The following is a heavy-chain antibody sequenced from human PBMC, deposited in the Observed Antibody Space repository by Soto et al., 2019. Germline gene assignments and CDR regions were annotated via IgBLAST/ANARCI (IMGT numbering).Heavy chain of an antibody. CDR3: ARGVVTMVRGGPAGYYGMDV. CDR1: GFTFSSYW. V-gene: IGHV3-7*03. D-gene: IGHD3-10*01. Sequence: GGSLRLSCAASGFTFSSYWMSWVRQAPGKGLEWVANIKQDGSEKYYVDSVKGRFTISRDNAKNSLHLQMNSLRAEDTAVYYCARGVVTMVRGGPAGYYGMDVWGQGTTVTV. J-gene: IGHJ6*02. CDR2: IKQDGSEK.